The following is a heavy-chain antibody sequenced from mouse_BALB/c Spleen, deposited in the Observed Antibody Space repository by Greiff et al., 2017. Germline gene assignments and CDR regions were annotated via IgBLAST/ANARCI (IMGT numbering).Heavy chain of an antibody. Sequence: DVQLQESGGGLVKPGGSLKLSCAASGFTFSSYTMSWVRQTPEKRLEWVATISSGGSYTYYPDSVKGRFTISRDNAKNTLYLQMSSLKSEDTAMYYCTRDLTTVVEDYFDYWGQGTTLTVSS. CDR1: GFTFSSYT. V-gene: IGHV5-6-4*01. CDR2: ISSGGSYT. CDR3: TRDLTTVVEDYFDY. J-gene: IGHJ2*01. D-gene: IGHD1-1*01.